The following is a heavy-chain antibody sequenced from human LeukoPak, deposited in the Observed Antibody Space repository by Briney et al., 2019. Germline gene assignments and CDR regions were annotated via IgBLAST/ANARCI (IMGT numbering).Heavy chain of an antibody. CDR1: GFTFSSYG. CDR3: AKGGRVVVVISDY. Sequence: GGSLRLSCAASGFTFSSYGMSWVRQAPGKGLEWVSAISGSGGSTYYADSVKGRFTISRDNSKNTLYLQMNSLRAEDTAVYYCAKGGRVVVVISDYWGQGTLVTVSS. D-gene: IGHD3-22*01. CDR2: ISGSGGST. J-gene: IGHJ4*02. V-gene: IGHV3-23*01.